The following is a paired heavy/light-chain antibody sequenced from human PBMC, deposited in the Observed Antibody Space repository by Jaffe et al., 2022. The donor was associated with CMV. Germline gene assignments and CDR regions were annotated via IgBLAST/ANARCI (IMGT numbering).Light chain of an antibody. Sequence: QSALTQPPSVSGSPGQSVTISCTGTSSDIGTYNRVSWYQQPPGTAPKLMIYDVTNRPSGVPDRFSGSKSGNTASLTISGLQAEDEADYYCSSYAGSSTWVFGGGTKVTVL. CDR2: DVT. CDR1: SSDIGTYNR. V-gene: IGLV2-18*02. J-gene: IGLJ3*02. CDR3: SSYAGSSTWV.
Heavy chain of an antibody. CDR2: ISASGDNT. V-gene: IGHV3-48*03. Sequence: EVQLVESGGGLVQPGGSLSLSCAASGFTFGFKSYDMNWVRQAPGKGLEWVSSISASGDNTYYADSVKGRFTISRDNAKNSLYLQMNSLRVEDTAFYYCARCYYDSEGYHFDAFDIWGQGTKVTVSS. CDR3: ARCYYDSEGYHFDAFDI. D-gene: IGHD3-22*01. J-gene: IGHJ3*02. CDR1: GFTFGFKSYD.